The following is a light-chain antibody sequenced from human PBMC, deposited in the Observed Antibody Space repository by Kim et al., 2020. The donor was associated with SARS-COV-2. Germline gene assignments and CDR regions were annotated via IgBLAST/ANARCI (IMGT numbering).Light chain of an antibody. V-gene: IGKV1-39*01. CDR2: AAS. J-gene: IGKJ2*03. CDR1: QTITNY. Sequence: DIQMTQSPSSLSASVGDTVNITCRASQTITNYLNWYQHKLGRAPNLLIFAASTLHSGVPSRFSGSGSGTDFSLTISGLQSQDFATYYSQQTYTSPYSFGQGTKVDIK. CDR3: QQTYTSPYS.